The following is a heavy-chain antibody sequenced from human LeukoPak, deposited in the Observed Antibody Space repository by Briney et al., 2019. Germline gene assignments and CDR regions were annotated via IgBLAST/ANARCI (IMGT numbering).Heavy chain of an antibody. CDR1: GGSFSGYY. CDR3: ARAITGSN. J-gene: IGHJ4*02. CDR2: MKQDGSEK. Sequence: PSETLSLTCAVYGGSFSGYYWSWIRQAPGKGLEWVANMKQDGSEKYYVDSVKGRFTISRDNAKNSLYLQMNSLRAEDTAVYYCARAITGSNWGQGTLVTVSS. D-gene: IGHD1-7*01. V-gene: IGHV3-7*01.